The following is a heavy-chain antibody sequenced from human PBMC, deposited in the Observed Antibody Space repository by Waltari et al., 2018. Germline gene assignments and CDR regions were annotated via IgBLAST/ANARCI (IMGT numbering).Heavy chain of an antibody. J-gene: IGHJ5*02. CDR2: IYYRGST. Sequence: QVQLQESGPGLVKPSATLSLTCTVSGGSISSYYWSSIRHPPGTGLEWIGYIYYRGSTNYKPSLKSRVTISVDTSKNQVSLKLSSVTAADTAVYYCARGREAYYDFWSGKSGEDNWFDPWGQGTLVTVSS. V-gene: IGHV4-59*01. CDR1: GGSISSYY. CDR3: ARGREAYYDFWSGKSGEDNWFDP. D-gene: IGHD3-3*01.